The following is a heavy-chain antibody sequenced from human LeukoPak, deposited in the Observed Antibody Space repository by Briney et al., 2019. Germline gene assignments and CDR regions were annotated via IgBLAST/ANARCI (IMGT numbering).Heavy chain of an antibody. CDR1: GGSISSYY. CDR3: ARWGRYSSGWYLVRNYFDY. J-gene: IGHJ4*02. V-gene: IGHV4-59*01. D-gene: IGHD6-19*01. Sequence: SETLSLTCTVSGGSISSYYWSWIRQPPGKGLEWIGYIYYSGSTNYNPSLKSRVTISVDTSKNRFSLKLSSVTAADTAVYYCARWGRYSSGWYLVRNYFDYWGQGTLVTVSS. CDR2: IYYSGST.